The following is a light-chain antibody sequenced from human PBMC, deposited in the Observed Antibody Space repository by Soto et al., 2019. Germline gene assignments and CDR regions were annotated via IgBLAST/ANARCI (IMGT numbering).Light chain of an antibody. CDR2: GAS. CDR1: QSVSSNF. J-gene: IGKJ1*01. Sequence: RVMVQSPATLSVSPGERATLSCRASQSVSSNFLAWYQQKPGQAPRLLIYGASNRATGIPDRFSGSGSGTDFTLTISRLEPEDFAVYYCQQYGSSPRTFGQGTKVDNK. CDR3: QQYGSSPRT. V-gene: IGKV3-20*01.